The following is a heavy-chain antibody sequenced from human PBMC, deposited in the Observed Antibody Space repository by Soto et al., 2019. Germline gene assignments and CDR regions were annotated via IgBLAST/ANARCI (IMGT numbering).Heavy chain of an antibody. CDR1: GFTFSSYA. V-gene: IGHV3-23*01. CDR3: AKFPEYSSSIYYYYYGMDV. J-gene: IGHJ6*02. Sequence: GGSLRLSCAASGFTFSSYAMSWVRQAPGKGLEWVSAISGSGGSTYYADSVKGRFTISRDNSKNTLYLQMNSLRAEDTAVYYCAKFPEYSSSIYYYYYGMDVWGQGTTVTVSS. D-gene: IGHD6-6*01. CDR2: ISGSGGST.